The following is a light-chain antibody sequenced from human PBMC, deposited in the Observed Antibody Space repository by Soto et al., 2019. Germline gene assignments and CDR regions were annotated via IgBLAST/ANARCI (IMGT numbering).Light chain of an antibody. Sequence: EIVLTQFPGTLSLSPGERATLSCRASQSVGSNYLAWYQQRPGQPPNPLIFGASHRAPDIPDRFSGSGSGTDFTLTISRLQPEDFAVYYCQQYTSSLITFGQGTRLEI. J-gene: IGKJ5*01. CDR2: GAS. CDR1: QSVGSNY. CDR3: QQYTSSLIT. V-gene: IGKV3-20*01.